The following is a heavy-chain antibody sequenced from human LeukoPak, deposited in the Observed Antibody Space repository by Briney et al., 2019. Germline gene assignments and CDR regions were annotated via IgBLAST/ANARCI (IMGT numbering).Heavy chain of an antibody. V-gene: IGHV4-4*07. J-gene: IGHJ4*02. CDR3: ARDGTNVLRYFDWLLGYYFDY. D-gene: IGHD3-9*01. CDR1: GGSISSYY. CDR2: IYTSGST. Sequence: PSETLSLTCTVSGGSISSYYWSWIRQPAGKGLVWIGRIYTSGSTNYNPSLKSRVTISVDTSKNQFSLKLSSVTAADTAVYYCARDGTNVLRYFDWLLGYYFDYWGQGTLVTVSS.